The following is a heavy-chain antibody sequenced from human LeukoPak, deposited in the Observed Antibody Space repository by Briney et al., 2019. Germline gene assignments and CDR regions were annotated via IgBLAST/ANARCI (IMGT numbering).Heavy chain of an antibody. D-gene: IGHD3-22*01. J-gene: IGHJ4*02. Sequence: NPSETLSLTCAVYGGSFSGYYWSWIRQPPGKGLEWIGEINHSGSTNCNPSLKSRVTISVDTSKNQFSLKLSSVTAADTAVYYCARGRPVVTYFDYWGQGTLVTVSS. CDR3: ARGRPVVTYFDY. CDR1: GGSFSGYY. V-gene: IGHV4-34*01. CDR2: INHSGST.